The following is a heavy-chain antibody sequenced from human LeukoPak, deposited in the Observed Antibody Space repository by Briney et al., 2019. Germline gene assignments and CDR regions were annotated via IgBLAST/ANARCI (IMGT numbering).Heavy chain of an antibody. CDR1: GYTFTSYD. J-gene: IGHJ5*02. CDR2: INPNSGGT. D-gene: IGHD6-13*01. V-gene: IGHV1-2*02. CDR3: ARSGSSWYNWFDP. Sequence: ASVKVSCKASGYTFTSYDINWVRQAPGQGLEWMGWINPNSGGTNYAQKFQGRVTMTRDTSISTAYMELSRLRSDDTAVYYCARSGSSWYNWFDPWGQGTLVTVSS.